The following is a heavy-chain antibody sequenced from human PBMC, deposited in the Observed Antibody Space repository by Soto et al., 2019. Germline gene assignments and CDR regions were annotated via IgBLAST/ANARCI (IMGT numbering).Heavy chain of an antibody. CDR1: GYTFTGYY. J-gene: IGHJ6*02. CDR2: INPNSGGT. D-gene: IGHD2-8*01. Sequence: ASVKVSCKASGYTFTGYYMHWVRQAPGQGLEWMGWINPNSGGTNYAQKFQGWVTMTTDTSISTAYMELSRLRSDDTAVYYCARLPTCSNGVCYGSYGMDVWGQGTTVTVSS. CDR3: ARLPTCSNGVCYGSYGMDV. V-gene: IGHV1-2*04.